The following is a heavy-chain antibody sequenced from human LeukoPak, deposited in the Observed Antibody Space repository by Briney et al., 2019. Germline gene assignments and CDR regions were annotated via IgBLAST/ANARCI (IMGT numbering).Heavy chain of an antibody. D-gene: IGHD6-13*01. V-gene: IGHV4-4*07. CDR2: IYTSGDT. J-gene: IGHJ3*02. CDR1: GGSISSSY. Sequence: SETLSLTCTVSGGSISSSYWNWIRQPAGKELEWIGRIYTSGDTNYNPSLKSRVTMSVDTSTNQFSLKLSSVTAADTAVYYCARGTPAAVRAFDIWGQGTMVTVSS. CDR3: ARGTPAAVRAFDI.